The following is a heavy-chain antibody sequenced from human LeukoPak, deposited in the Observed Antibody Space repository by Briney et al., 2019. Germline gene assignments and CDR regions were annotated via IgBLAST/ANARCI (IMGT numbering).Heavy chain of an antibody. CDR2: IIAYTGNT. J-gene: IGHJ5*02. CDR3: AGPFKGSRFDP. V-gene: IGHV1-18*01. Sequence: ASVKVSCKDSGYTFTSYGISWVRQAPGQGLEWMGGIIAYTGNTNYAQKLQGRVTMTTDTSTSTAYMELRSLRSDATAVYYCAGPFKGSRFDPWGQGTLVTVSS. D-gene: IGHD2/OR15-2a*01. CDR1: GYTFTSYG.